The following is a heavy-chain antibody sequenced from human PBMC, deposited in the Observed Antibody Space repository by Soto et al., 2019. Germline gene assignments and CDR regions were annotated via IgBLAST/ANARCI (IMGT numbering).Heavy chain of an antibody. CDR2: ISANNGNT. J-gene: IGHJ6*02. CDR1: GYTVPNYG. V-gene: IGHV1-18*01. Sequence: QVQLVQSGAEVRKPGASVKVSCKASGYTVPNYGIIWVRQAPGQGLEWMAWISANNGNTKYAQKFQDRVTMTTDTSTTPAYMELRSLRSEDSAVYYCARLKQLVSMDVWGQGTTVTVSS. CDR3: ARLKQLVSMDV. D-gene: IGHD6-13*01.